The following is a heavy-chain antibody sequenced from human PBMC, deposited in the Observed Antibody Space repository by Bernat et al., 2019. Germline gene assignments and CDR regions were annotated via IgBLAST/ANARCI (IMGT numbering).Heavy chain of an antibody. D-gene: IGHD6-19*01. V-gene: IGHV1-3*01. CDR2: INAGNGNT. CDR3: ARPTAVVGTDLDY. Sequence: QVQLVQSGAEVKKPGASVKVSCKASGYTFTSYAMHWVRQAPGQRLEWMGWINAGNGNTKYSQKFQGRVTITRDTSASTAYMELSSLRSEDTAVYYCARPTAVVGTDLDYWGQGTLVTVSS. J-gene: IGHJ4*02. CDR1: GYTFTSYA.